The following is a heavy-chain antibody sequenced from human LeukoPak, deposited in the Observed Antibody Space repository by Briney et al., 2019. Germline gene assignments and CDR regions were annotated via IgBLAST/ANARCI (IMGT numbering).Heavy chain of an antibody. J-gene: IGHJ5*02. CDR3: ARGIWGYCSGGSCYSGRFDP. D-gene: IGHD2-15*01. CDR2: INHSGST. V-gene: IGHV4-34*01. CDR1: GGSFSGYY. Sequence: SETLSLTCAVYGGSFSGYYWSWIRQPPGKGLEWIGEINHSGSTNYNPSLKSRVTISVDTSKNQFSLKLSSVTAADTAVYYCARGIWGYCSGGSCYSGRFDPWGQGTLVTVSS.